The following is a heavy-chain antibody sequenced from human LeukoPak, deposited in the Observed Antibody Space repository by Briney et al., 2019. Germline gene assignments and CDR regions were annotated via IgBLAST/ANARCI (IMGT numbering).Heavy chain of an antibody. J-gene: IGHJ4*02. CDR2: INHSGST. CDR1: GGSFSGYY. V-gene: IGHV4-34*01. CDR3: ARAGRLPYCSSTSCYAGGFDY. Sequence: PSETLSLTCAVYGGSFSGYYWSWIRQPPGKGLEWIGEINHSGSTNYNPSLKSRVTISVDTSKNQFSLKLSSVTAADTAVYYCARAGRLPYCSSTSCYAGGFDYWGQGTLVTVSS. D-gene: IGHD2-2*01.